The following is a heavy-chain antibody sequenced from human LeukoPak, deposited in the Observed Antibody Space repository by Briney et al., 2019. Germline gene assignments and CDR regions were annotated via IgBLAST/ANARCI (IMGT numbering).Heavy chain of an antibody. V-gene: IGHV3-7*01. Sequence: GGSLRLSCAASGFTFSPYWMSWVRQAPGKGLEWVANIKQDGSEKYYVDSVRGRFTISRDNAKNSLYLQMNSLRAEGTAVYYCARGSGADYWGQGTLVTVSS. CDR3: ARGSGADY. CDR1: GFTFSPYW. D-gene: IGHD1-26*01. CDR2: IKQDGSEK. J-gene: IGHJ4*02.